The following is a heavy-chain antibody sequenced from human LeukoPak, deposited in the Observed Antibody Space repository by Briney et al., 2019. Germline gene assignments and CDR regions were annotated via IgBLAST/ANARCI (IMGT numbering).Heavy chain of an antibody. Sequence: SSETLSLTCIVSGGSISSSIYYWAWVRQPPGKGLEWIVTVFYNGATQYSPSLRSRVTISIDTSKNQFSLKLSSVTAADTAVYYCARRRDFGVVKNPFQPWGQGTLVTVSS. D-gene: IGHD3-3*01. CDR1: GGSISSSIYY. CDR2: VFYNGAT. V-gene: IGHV4-39*07. J-gene: IGHJ5*02. CDR3: ARRRDFGVVKNPFQP.